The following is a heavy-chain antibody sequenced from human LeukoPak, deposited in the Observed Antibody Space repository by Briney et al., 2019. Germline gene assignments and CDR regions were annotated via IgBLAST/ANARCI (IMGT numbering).Heavy chain of an antibody. CDR1: GFTFDDYW. CDR3: ARGGTSGYSSTRHFWGGNYYFDY. J-gene: IGHJ4*02. V-gene: IGHV3-7*01. D-gene: IGHD2-2*01. CDR2: INQDGSEK. Sequence: GGALRLSCGASGFTFDDYWMSWVRQAPGQGLEWVANINQDGSEKYYLDSAKGRFTISRDNARNSLYLQVNSLRAEDTAVYYCARGGTSGYSSTRHFWGGNYYFDYWGQGSLVTVSS.